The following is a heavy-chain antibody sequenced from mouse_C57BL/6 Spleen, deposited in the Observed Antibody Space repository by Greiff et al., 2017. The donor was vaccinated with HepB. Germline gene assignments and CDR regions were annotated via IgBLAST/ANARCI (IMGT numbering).Heavy chain of an antibody. D-gene: IGHD2-4*01. CDR2: IYPGDGDT. CDR1: GYAFSSSW. J-gene: IGHJ2*01. CDR3: ARSYYDYDGDEN. V-gene: IGHV1-82*01. Sequence: QVQLQQSGPELVKPGASVKISCKASGYAFSSSWMNWVKQRPGKGLEWIGRIYPGDGDTNYNGKFKGKATLTADKSSSTAYMQLSSLTSEDSAVYFCARSYYDYDGDENWGQGTTLTVSS.